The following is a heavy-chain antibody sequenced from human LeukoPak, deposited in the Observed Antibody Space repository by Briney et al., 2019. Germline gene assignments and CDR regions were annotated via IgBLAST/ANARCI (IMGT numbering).Heavy chain of an antibody. CDR1: GGSISSYY. J-gene: IGHJ3*02. Sequence: SETLSLTCTVSGGSISSYYWSWIRQPPGKGLEWIGYIYYSGSTNYNPSLKSRVTISVDTSKNQFSLKLSSVTAADTAVYYCARGFGEDAFDIWGQGTMVTVSS. V-gene: IGHV4-59*08. CDR3: ARGFGEDAFDI. D-gene: IGHD2-21*01. CDR2: IYYSGST.